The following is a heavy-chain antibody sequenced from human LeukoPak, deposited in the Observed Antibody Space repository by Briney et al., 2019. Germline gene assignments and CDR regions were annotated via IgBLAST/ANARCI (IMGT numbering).Heavy chain of an antibody. CDR3: AKDSEYCGGDCYSGAGH. CDR1: GFTFNSYG. J-gene: IGHJ4*02. V-gene: IGHV3-33*06. D-gene: IGHD2-21*02. Sequence: PGGSLRLSCAASGFTFNSYGMLWLRQAPGKGLVGVADIEYDGSNKYYTVSVKGRFTISRDNSKNTLHLQLNSLRAEDTAVYYCAKDSEYCGGDCYSGAGHWGQGTLVTVSS. CDR2: IEYDGSNK.